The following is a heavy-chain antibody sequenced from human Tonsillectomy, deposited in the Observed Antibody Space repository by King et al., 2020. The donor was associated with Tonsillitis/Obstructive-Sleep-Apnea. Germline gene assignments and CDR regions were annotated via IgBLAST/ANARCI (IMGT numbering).Heavy chain of an antibody. V-gene: IGHV3-9*01. CDR1: GFTFDDYA. CDR2: ISWNSGSI. CDR3: AKERYDRCGYYYDY. D-gene: IGHD3-22*01. J-gene: IGHJ4*02. Sequence: VQLVESGGGLVQPGRSLRLSCAASGFTFDDYAMHWVRQAPGKGLEWVSGISWNSGSIGYADSVKGRFTISRDNAKNSLYLQMNSLRAEDTALYYCAKERYDRCGYYYDYWGQGTLVTVSS.